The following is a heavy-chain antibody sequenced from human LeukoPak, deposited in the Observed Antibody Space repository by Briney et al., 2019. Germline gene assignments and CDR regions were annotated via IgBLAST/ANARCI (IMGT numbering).Heavy chain of an antibody. D-gene: IGHD3-22*01. CDR1: GGSISSSSYY. Sequence: SETLSLTCTVSGGSISSSSYYWGWIRQPPGKGLEWIGSIYYSGSTYYNPSLKSRVTISVDTSKNQFSLKLSSVTAADTAVYYCARHYYYDSSGYYYIDYFDYWGQGTLVTVSS. CDR3: ARHYYYDSSGYYYIDYFDY. J-gene: IGHJ4*02. V-gene: IGHV4-39*01. CDR2: IYYSGST.